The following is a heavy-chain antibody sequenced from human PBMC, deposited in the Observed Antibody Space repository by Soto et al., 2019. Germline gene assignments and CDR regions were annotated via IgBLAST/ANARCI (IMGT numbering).Heavy chain of an antibody. CDR1: GYTFTSYA. CDR3: TRGSVVGFDP. V-gene: IGHV1-3*01. D-gene: IGHD2-15*01. Sequence: QVQLVQSGAEVKKPGASVKVSCKASGYTFTSYAMHWVRQAPGQRLEWMGWINAGNGKTKYSQKFQGRVTMTRDTSANTAYMVLSSLGCEDTAVYYCTRGSVVGFDPWGQGTLVTVSS. J-gene: IGHJ5*02. CDR2: INAGNGKT.